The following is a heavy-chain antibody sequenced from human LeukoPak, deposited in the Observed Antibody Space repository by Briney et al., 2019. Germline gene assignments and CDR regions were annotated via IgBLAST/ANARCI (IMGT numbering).Heavy chain of an antibody. D-gene: IGHD3-10*01. J-gene: IGHJ4*02. CDR2: ISYDGSNK. Sequence: GGSLRLSCAASGFTFSSYAMHWVRQAPGKGLEWVALISYDGSNKYYADSVKGRFTISRDNAKNSFYLQMNSLRAGDTAVYFCARAYGYGAGSYFKYWGQGILVTVSS. V-gene: IGHV3-30*04. CDR1: GFTFSSYA. CDR3: ARAYGYGAGSYFKY.